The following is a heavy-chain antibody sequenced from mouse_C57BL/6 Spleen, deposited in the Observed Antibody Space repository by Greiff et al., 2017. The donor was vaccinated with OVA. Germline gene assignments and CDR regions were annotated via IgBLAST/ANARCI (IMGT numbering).Heavy chain of an antibody. D-gene: IGHD2-5*01. V-gene: IGHV2-6*03. J-gene: IGHJ4*01. CDR3: SRMDSNGAMDY. CDR2: IWSDGST. CDR1: GFSLTSYG. Sequence: VKLMESGPGLVEPSQSLSITCTVSGFSLTSYGVHWVRQPPGKGLEWLVGIWSDGSTTYNSALKTRRSISKDNSKSHNFLKMNSLQTEDTAMYDGSRMDSNGAMDYWGQGTSVTVSS.